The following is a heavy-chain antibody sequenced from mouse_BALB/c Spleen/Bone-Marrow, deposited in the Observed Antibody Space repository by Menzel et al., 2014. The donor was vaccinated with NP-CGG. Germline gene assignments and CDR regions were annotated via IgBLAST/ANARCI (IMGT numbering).Heavy chain of an antibody. CDR3: AREDYGAWFPY. Sequence: VQLKQSGAELVRPGDSVKISCKAFGSTFTNHHINWVTQRPGQGLDWIGYIYPYNDYTSYNQKFKGKATLTVDKSSSTAYMELSSRTSEDSAVCYCAREDYGAWFPYWGQGTLVTVSA. D-gene: IGHD1-2*01. J-gene: IGHJ3*01. CDR2: IYPYNDYT. CDR1: GSTFTNHH. V-gene: IGHV1S45*01.